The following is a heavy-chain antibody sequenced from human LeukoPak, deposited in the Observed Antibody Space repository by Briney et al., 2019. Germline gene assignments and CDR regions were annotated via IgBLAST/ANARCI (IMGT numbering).Heavy chain of an antibody. CDR1: GFTFDDYA. J-gene: IGHJ5*01. CDR3: AKDSQTGYCSGGSCYSAWFDS. V-gene: IGHV3-9*01. D-gene: IGHD2-15*01. CDR2: ISWNSDSI. Sequence: GRSLRLSCAASGFTFDDYAMHWVRQAPGKGLEWASGISWNSDSIGYADSVKGRFTISRDNAKNSVYLQMNSLRPEDTALYYCAKDSQTGYCSGGSCYSAWFDSWGQGTLVTVSS.